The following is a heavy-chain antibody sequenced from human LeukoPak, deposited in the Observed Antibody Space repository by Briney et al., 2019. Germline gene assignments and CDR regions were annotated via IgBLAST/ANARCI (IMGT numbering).Heavy chain of an antibody. CDR2: VYYNGNT. D-gene: IGHD3-9*01. Sequence: PSETLSLTCTVSGDSVSSSYYYWGWIRQPPGKGLEWIASVYYNGNTYYNPSLKSRLIISIDTSKDLFSLKLTSVTAADTAVYYCARQTTGFDWSPNWFDPWGQGTLVTVSS. CDR3: ARQTTGFDWSPNWFDP. J-gene: IGHJ5*02. CDR1: GDSVSSSYYY. V-gene: IGHV4-39*01.